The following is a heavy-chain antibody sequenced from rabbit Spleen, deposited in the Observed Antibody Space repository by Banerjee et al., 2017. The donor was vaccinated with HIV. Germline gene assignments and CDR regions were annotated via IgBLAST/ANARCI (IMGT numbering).Heavy chain of an antibody. D-gene: IGHD6-1*01. Sequence: QEQLEESGGDLVKPEGSLTLTCTASGFSFSNKYVMCWVRQAPGKGLEWIACINTSSGNAICTIWAKGRFTISKTTSTTLALQMTSLTPADTATYFCAKVYYDVYVYAMSYAFWGPGTPVTDS. CDR3: AKVYYDVYVYAMSYAF. V-gene: IGHV1S45*01. CDR2: INTSSGNA. CDR1: GFSFSNKYV. J-gene: IGHJ4*01.